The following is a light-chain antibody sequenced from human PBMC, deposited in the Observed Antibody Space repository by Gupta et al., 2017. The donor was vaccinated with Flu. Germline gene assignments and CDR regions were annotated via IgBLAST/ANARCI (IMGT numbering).Light chain of an antibody. CDR3: QQDYTIPWT. CDR2: WAS. CDR1: QSVLYSSTNKNY. Sequence: DIVMIQSPDSLAVSLGERATINCKSSQSVLYSSTNKNYLAWYQQKPGQSPKLLIYWASTREAGVPDRFSGSGSGTDFALTISSLQAEDVAVYYCQQDYTIPWTFGQGTKVEIK. V-gene: IGKV4-1*01. J-gene: IGKJ1*01.